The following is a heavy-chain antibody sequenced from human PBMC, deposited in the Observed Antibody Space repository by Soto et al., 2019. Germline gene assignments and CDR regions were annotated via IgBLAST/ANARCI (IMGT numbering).Heavy chain of an antibody. CDR3: TTTYPNDDSRVVAY. Sequence: QVQLVESGGGLVKPGGSLRLSCAASGFSFSVYYMAWVRQAPGSGLEWISSIDRNGDFVYYADSVKGRFTISRDYAKSSLYLQMDSLRDEDTALYYCTTTYPNDDSRVVAYWGQGTLVTVFS. CDR2: IDRNGDFV. J-gene: IGHJ4*02. CDR1: GFSFSVYY. D-gene: IGHD1-1*01. V-gene: IGHV3-11*01.